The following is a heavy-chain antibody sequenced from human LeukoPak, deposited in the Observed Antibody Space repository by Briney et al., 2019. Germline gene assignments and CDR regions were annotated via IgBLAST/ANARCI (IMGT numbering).Heavy chain of an antibody. J-gene: IGHJ4*02. D-gene: IGHD2-15*01. CDR2: IYTSGST. V-gene: IGHV4-4*07. Sequence: SETLSLTCTVSGGSISSYYWSWIRQPAGKGLEWIGRIYTSGSTNYNPSLKSRVTMSVDTSKNQFSLKLSSVTAADTAVYYCARVYCSGGNCFHFDYWGQGTLVTVSS. CDR3: ARVYCSGGNCFHFDY. CDR1: GGSISSYY.